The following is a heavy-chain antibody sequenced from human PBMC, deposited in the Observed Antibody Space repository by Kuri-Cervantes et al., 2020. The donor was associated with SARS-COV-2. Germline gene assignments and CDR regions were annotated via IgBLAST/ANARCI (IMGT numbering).Heavy chain of an antibody. J-gene: IGHJ4*02. D-gene: IGHD4-23*01. CDR3: AREGRDDGGNSLTSMGYFDY. Sequence: ASVKVSCKAPETTFPNYDINWVRQATGQGLEWMGMVKTNSGNTLYAQIFQGRVTMTRDTSTSTVYLELSSLRSEDTAVYYCAREGRDDGGNSLTSMGYFDYWGQGTLVTVSS. CDR2: VKTNSGNT. CDR1: ETTFPNYD. V-gene: IGHV1-8*01.